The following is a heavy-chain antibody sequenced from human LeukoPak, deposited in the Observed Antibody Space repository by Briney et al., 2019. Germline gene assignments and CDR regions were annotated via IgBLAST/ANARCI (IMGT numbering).Heavy chain of an antibody. J-gene: IGHJ5*02. D-gene: IGHD4-23*01. Sequence: SVKVSCKASGGTFSSYAISWVRQAPGQGLEWMGRIIPIFGIANYAQKFQGRVTITADKSTSTAYMEPSSLRSEDTAVYYCARGEVVTNWFDPWGQGTLVTVSS. CDR3: ARGEVVTNWFDP. CDR1: GGTFSSYA. CDR2: IIPIFGIA. V-gene: IGHV1-69*04.